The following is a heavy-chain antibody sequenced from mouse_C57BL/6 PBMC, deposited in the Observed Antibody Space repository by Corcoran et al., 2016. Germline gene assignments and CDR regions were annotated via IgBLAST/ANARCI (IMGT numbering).Heavy chain of an antibody. CDR1: GYTFTTYG. D-gene: IGHD2-3*01. Sequence: QIQLVQSGPELKKPGETVKISCKASGYTFTTYGMSWVKQAPGKGLKWMGWINTYSGVPTYADDFKGRFAFSLETSASTAYLQINNLKNGDTATYFCAREGYDYVDYWGQGTTLTVSS. CDR2: INTYSGVP. CDR3: AREGYDYVDY. J-gene: IGHJ2*01. V-gene: IGHV9-3*01.